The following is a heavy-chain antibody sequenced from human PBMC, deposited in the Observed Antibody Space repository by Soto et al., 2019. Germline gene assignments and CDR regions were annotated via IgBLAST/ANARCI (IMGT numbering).Heavy chain of an antibody. J-gene: IGHJ4*02. CDR1: GDTFSFYT. CDR2: VNPILSMS. V-gene: IGHV1-69*02. Sequence: QVLMVQSGAEVKKPGSSVKVSCKASGDTFSFYTINWVRQAPGLGLEWMGRVNPILSMSNYAQKFQGRVTKTADKSTRTAYMELRSLRSAATAFYYCATRYGSRVRAFDYWGQGALVTVSS. D-gene: IGHD3-10*01. CDR3: ATRYGSRVRAFDY.